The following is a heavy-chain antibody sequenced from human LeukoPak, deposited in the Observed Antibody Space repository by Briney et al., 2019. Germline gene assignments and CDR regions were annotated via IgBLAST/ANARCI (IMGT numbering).Heavy chain of an antibody. Sequence: PGGSLRLSCAASGFTFSIYWMSWVRQAPGKGLEWVANIKQDGNEKYYVDSVKGRFTISRDNTKNSLYLQLNSLRAEDTALYYCARDSISGTYGSLDYWGRGILVTVSS. V-gene: IGHV3-7*01. J-gene: IGHJ4*02. CDR3: ARDSISGTYGSLDY. D-gene: IGHD1-7*01. CDR1: GFTFSIYW. CDR2: IKQDGNEK.